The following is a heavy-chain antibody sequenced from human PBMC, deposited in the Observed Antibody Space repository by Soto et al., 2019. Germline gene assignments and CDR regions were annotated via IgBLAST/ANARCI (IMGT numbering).Heavy chain of an antibody. CDR1: GFTFSSYA. J-gene: IGHJ6*02. CDR2: ISSSGSTI. D-gene: IGHD3-10*01. Sequence: PGGSLRLSCAASGFTFSSYAMNWVRQAPGKGLEWVSYISSSGSTIYYADSVKGRFTISRDNAKNSLYLQMNSLRAEDTAVYYCARDPLGYYYGSGSPSPYYYGMDVWGQGTTVTVSS. V-gene: IGHV3-48*03. CDR3: ARDPLGYYYGSGSPSPYYYGMDV.